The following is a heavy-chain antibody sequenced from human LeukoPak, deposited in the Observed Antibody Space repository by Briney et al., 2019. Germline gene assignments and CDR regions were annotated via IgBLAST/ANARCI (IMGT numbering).Heavy chain of an antibody. Sequence: LSGGSLRLSCAASGFTFSSYAMSWVRQAPGKGLEWVSAISGSGGSTYYADSVKGRFTISRDNSKNTLYLQMNSLRAEDTAVYYCATGTVTTFDPVYWGQGTLVTVSS. J-gene: IGHJ4*02. CDR1: GFTFSSYA. CDR3: ATGTVTTFDPVY. D-gene: IGHD4-17*01. V-gene: IGHV3-23*01. CDR2: ISGSGGST.